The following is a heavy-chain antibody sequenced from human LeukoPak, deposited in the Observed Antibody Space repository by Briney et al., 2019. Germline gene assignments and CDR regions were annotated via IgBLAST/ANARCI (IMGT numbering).Heavy chain of an antibody. CDR1: GFTFSSYA. CDR3: ARGQGIAAFDY. V-gene: IGHV3-23*01. D-gene: IGHD6-25*01. CDR2: ISGSGVST. J-gene: IGHJ4*02. Sequence: GGSLRLSCAASGFTFSSYAMSWVRQAPGKGLEWVSSISGSGVSTYYADSVKGRFTISSDNSKNTLFLQMNSLRAEDTAVYYCARGQGIAAFDYWGQGTLVTASS.